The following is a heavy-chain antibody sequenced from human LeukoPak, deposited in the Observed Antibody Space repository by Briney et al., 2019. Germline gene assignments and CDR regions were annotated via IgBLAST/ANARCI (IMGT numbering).Heavy chain of an antibody. Sequence: PGGSLRLSCAASGFTFSSYSMNWIRQAPGKGLEWVSSINSDSIWIYYADSVRGRFTISRDNARNSLYLQMNSLRVGDTAIYYCARDAGGRTQREGWFDPWGQGTLVTVSS. D-gene: IGHD1-1*01. J-gene: IGHJ5*02. CDR1: GFTFSSYS. V-gene: IGHV3-21*01. CDR3: ARDAGGRTQREGWFDP. CDR2: INSDSIWI.